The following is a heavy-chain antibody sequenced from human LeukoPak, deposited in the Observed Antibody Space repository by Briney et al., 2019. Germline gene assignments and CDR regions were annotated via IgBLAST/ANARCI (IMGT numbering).Heavy chain of an antibody. V-gene: IGHV3-15*01. CDR1: GFTFSNAW. J-gene: IGHJ6*04. CDR3: TTLDYYGSGSYLQLYYYYYGMDV. Sequence: GGSLRLSCAASGFTFSNAWMSWVRQAPGKGLEWFGRIKSKTDGGTTDYAAPVKGRFTISRDDSKNTLYLQMNSLKTEDTAVYYCTTLDYYGSGSYLQLYYYYYGMDVWGKGTTVTVSS. CDR2: IKSKTDGGTT. D-gene: IGHD3-10*01.